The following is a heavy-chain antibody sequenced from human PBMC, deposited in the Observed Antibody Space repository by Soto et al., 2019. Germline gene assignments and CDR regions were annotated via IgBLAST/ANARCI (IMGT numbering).Heavy chain of an antibody. CDR2: IYHSGST. V-gene: IGHV4-38-2*01. CDR1: GYSTSSGYY. CDR3: ARVRYCSSTSCYDFDP. Sequence: SETLSLTCAVSGYSTSSGYYWGWIRQPPGKGLEWIGSIYHSGSTYYNPSLKSRVTISVDTSKNQFSLKLSSVTAADTAVYYCARVRYCSSTSCYDFDPWGQGTRVTVSS. D-gene: IGHD2-2*01. J-gene: IGHJ5*02.